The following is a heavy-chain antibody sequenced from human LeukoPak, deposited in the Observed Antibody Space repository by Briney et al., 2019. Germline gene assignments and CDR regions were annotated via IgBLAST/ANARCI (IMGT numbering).Heavy chain of an antibody. V-gene: IGHV1-2*02. J-gene: IGHJ4*02. D-gene: IGHD7-27*01. CDR2: INPTSGDT. Sequence: ASVRVSCKASGYTLTASYMHWVRQAPGQGLEWMGWINPTSGDTRSAQNFQGRLTMARDTSINTGCLELSSLRYDDTAVYYCTRDLTRGGDYWGQGTLVTVSS. CDR1: GYTLTASY. CDR3: TRDLTRGGDY.